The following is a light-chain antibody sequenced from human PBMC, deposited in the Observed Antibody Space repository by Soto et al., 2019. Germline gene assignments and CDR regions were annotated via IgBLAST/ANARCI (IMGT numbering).Light chain of an antibody. CDR2: EDS. J-gene: IGLJ1*01. V-gene: IGLV2-23*01. Sequence: QSALTQPASVSGSPGQSITMSCTGTTSDVGSYSLLSWYQQHPGKAPKLMIYEDSKRPSGVSNRFSGSKSGNTASLTISGLQAEDEADYYCHSYPRSSLSVLGTGTKVTVL. CDR3: HSYPRSSLSV. CDR1: TSDVGSYSL.